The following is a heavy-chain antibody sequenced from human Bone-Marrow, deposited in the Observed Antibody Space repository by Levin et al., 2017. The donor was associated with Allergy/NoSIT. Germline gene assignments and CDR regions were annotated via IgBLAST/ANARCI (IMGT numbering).Heavy chain of an antibody. CDR2: IYYSGST. J-gene: IGHJ4*02. D-gene: IGHD5-24*01. CDR3: AREDGSTFDS. V-gene: IGHV4-31*03. CDR1: GGSISSGGYH. Sequence: SQTLSLTCTVSGGSISSGGYHWSWIRQHAGKGLEWIGYIYYSGSTYYNPSLKSRAMISLDTSKNQFSLKVTSATAADASVYYCAREDGSTFDSWGQGTLVTVSS.